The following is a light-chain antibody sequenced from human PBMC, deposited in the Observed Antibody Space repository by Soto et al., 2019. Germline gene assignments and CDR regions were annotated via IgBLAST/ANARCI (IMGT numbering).Light chain of an antibody. Sequence: QSALTQPASVSGSPGQSITISCTGTSSDVGGYNYVSWYQQHPGKAPKLMIYEVSNRPSGVSNRFSGSKSGNTASLTISGLQAEGEADYYCSPYTSSSTSYVFGTWTKVTVL. CDR3: SPYTSSSTSYV. V-gene: IGLV2-14*01. J-gene: IGLJ1*01. CDR1: SSDVGGYNY. CDR2: EVS.